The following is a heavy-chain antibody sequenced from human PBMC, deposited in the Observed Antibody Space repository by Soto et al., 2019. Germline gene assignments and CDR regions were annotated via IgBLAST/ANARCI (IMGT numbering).Heavy chain of an antibody. CDR1: GYTFTGYY. CDR3: ARGQSHQLLGDFDY. J-gene: IGHJ4*02. V-gene: IGHV1-2*02. D-gene: IGHD3-10*01. Sequence: GSVKVSSKSCGYTFTGYYIHLVRQAPGQGLEWMGWINPNSGDTNYPQNFQGRVTMTRDMSSSSAYMELSSLRSDDTAVYYCARGQSHQLLGDFDYWGQGTLVTGSS. CDR2: INPNSGDT.